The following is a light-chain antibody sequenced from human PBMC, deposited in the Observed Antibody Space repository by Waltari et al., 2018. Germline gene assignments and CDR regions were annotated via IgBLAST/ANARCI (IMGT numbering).Light chain of an antibody. Sequence: QSALTQPASVSGSPGQSITISCTGTTSDLCGYNYVSWYQQHPGKAPKLMIYDGSSRPSGVSNRFSGSQSGNTASLTISGLQAEDEADYYCSSFTSSSTWVFGGGTKLTVL. CDR1: TSDLCGYNY. CDR2: DGS. V-gene: IGLV2-14*01. CDR3: SSFTSSSTWV. J-gene: IGLJ3*02.